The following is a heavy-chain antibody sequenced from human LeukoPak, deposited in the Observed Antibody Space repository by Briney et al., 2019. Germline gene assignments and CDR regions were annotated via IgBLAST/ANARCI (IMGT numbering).Heavy chain of an antibody. CDR1: GGSISSYY. Sequence: KTSETLSLTCTVSGGSISSYYWSWIRQPPGKGLEWIGYIYYSGSTNYNPSLKSRVTISVDTSKNQFSLKLSSVTAADTAVYYCARVDTAMVAIDYWGQGTLVTVSS. V-gene: IGHV4-59*01. J-gene: IGHJ4*02. CDR2: IYYSGST. CDR3: ARVDTAMVAIDY. D-gene: IGHD5-18*01.